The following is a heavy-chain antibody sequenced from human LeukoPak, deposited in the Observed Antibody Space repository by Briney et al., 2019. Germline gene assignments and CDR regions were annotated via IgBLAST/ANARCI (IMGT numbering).Heavy chain of an antibody. Sequence: ASVKVSCKASGYTFTSYDITWVRQAAGQGREWMGWVNPDSGYTSYTQKFQGRVTMTRDTSISTAYMELATLRSDDTAVYYCTRGRLWSGSYYIHGPDYWGQGTLVTVSS. D-gene: IGHD3-10*01. J-gene: IGHJ4*02. CDR1: GYTFTSYD. CDR3: TRGRLWSGSYYIHGPDY. CDR2: VNPDSGYT. V-gene: IGHV1-8*01.